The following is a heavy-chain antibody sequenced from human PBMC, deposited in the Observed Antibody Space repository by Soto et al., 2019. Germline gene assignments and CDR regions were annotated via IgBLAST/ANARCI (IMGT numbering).Heavy chain of an antibody. Sequence: QVQLQESGPGLVKPSETLSLTCTVSGGSISSYYWSWIRQPPGKGLEWIGYIYYRGSTNYNPSLKSRVTIAVDTSKNQFSLRLSSVTAADTAVYYCARFNWYFDLWGRGTLVTVSS. CDR1: GGSISSYY. CDR2: IYYRGST. CDR3: ARFNWYFDL. V-gene: IGHV4-59*08. J-gene: IGHJ2*01.